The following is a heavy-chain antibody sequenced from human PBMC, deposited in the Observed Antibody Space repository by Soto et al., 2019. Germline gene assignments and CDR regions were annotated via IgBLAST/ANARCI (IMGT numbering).Heavy chain of an antibody. J-gene: IGHJ3*02. Sequence: GGSLRLSCAASGFTFSSYSMNWVRQAPGKGLEWVSYISSSSSTIYYADSVKGRFTISRDNAKNSLYLQMNSLRDEDTAVYFCAKGDCSGGSCYFSAFDIWGQGTMVTV. CDR3: AKGDCSGGSCYFSAFDI. CDR2: ISSSSSTI. V-gene: IGHV3-48*02. CDR1: GFTFSSYS. D-gene: IGHD2-15*01.